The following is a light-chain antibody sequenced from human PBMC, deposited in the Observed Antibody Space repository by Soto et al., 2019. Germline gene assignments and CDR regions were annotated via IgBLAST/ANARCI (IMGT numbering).Light chain of an antibody. J-gene: IGLJ1*01. Sequence: QSVLTQPPSVSGAPGQRVTISCTGSSSNIGADYDVHWFQHLPGTAPKLLIYGNIHRPSGVPDRFSGSKSGTSASLVITGLQAEAEADYYPQSYDSNLSGSRVFGTGSKVT. CDR3: QSYDSNLSGSRV. V-gene: IGLV1-40*01. CDR2: GNI. CDR1: SSNIGADYD.